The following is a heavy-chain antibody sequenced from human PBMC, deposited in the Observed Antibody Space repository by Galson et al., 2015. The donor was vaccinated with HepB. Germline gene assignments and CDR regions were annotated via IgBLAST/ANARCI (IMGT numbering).Heavy chain of an antibody. Sequence: SVKVSCKASGYTFPNFGISWVRQAPGQGLEWMGWISPKTGSANYAQKVQDRVIMTTEISTSTAYMELRSLRSDDSAIYYCARERWSLHDSCFFGMDFWGQGTTVSVS. J-gene: IGHJ6*02. CDR2: ISPKTGSA. V-gene: IGHV1-18*01. CDR3: ARERWSLHDSCFFGMDF. D-gene: IGHD4-23*01. CDR1: GYTFPNFG.